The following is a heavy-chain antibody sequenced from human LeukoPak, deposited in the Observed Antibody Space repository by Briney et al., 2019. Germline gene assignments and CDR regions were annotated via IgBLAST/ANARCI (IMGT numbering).Heavy chain of an antibody. D-gene: IGHD3-10*01. Sequence: PGGSLRLSCAASGFTFSDYYMSWIRQAPGKGLEWVSYISSSGSTIYYADSVKGRFTISRDNAKNSMYLQMKSLRAEDTAVYYCARASLPYYYGSGSYYFGYWGQGTLVTVSS. J-gene: IGHJ4*02. CDR3: ARASLPYYYGSGSYYFGY. CDR1: GFTFSDYY. CDR2: ISSSGSTI. V-gene: IGHV3-11*04.